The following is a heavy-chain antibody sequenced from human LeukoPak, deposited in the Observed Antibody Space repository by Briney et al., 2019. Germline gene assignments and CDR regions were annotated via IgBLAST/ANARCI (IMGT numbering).Heavy chain of an antibody. CDR3: ARGLGSGSYYAY. J-gene: IGHJ4*02. D-gene: IGHD3-10*02. Sequence: SETLSLTCTVSGGSISNYYWNWIRQPPGKGLEWIGYIYYSGTTNYNPSLKSRVSMSVDTSKNQFSLKLSSVTAADTAVYYCARGLGSGSYYAYWGQGTLVTVSS. CDR2: IYYSGTT. V-gene: IGHV4-59*01. CDR1: GGSISNYY.